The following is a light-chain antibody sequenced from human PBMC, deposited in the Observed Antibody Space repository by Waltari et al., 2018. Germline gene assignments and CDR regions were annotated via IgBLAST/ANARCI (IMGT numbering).Light chain of an antibody. J-gene: IGLJ7*01. CDR3: QSYDSSLSGSV. V-gene: IGLV1-40*01. Sequence: QSVLTQPPSVSGAPGPRVTIPCTGIRSNLRAGYDVHRYQQLPGTAPKLLIYGNGNRPSGVPDRFSGSKSGTSASLAITGLQAEDEADYYCQSYDSSLSGSVFGGGTQLTVL. CDR2: GNG. CDR1: RSNLRAGYD.